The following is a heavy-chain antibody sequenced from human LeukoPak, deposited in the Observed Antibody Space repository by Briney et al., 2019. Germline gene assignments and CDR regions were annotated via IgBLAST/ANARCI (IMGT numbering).Heavy chain of an antibody. CDR3: XXXXEIVGATGGFDY. Sequence: PGGSLRLSCAASGFTFDDYTMHWVRQAPGKGLEWVSLISWDGGSTYYADSVKGRFTISRDNSKNSLYLQMNSLRTEDTALYYWXXXXEIVGATGGFDYWGQGTLVTVSS. CDR1: GFTFDDYT. CDR2: ISWDGGST. D-gene: IGHD1-26*01. J-gene: IGHJ4*02. V-gene: IGHV3-43*01.